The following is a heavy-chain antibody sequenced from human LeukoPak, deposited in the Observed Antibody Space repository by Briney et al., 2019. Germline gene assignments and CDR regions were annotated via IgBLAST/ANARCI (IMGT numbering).Heavy chain of an antibody. CDR2: ISGRGGTT. V-gene: IGHV3-23*01. CDR1: GFTFSNYV. Sequence: PGGSLRLSCAASGFTFSNYVMHWVRQAPGKGLEWVSTISGRGGTTYYADSVKGRFTISRNNSKNTLYLQMNSLRAEDTAVYCCAKKHSSSSDSFDIWGHGTMVTVSS. D-gene: IGHD6-6*01. J-gene: IGHJ3*02. CDR3: AKKHSSSSDSFDI.